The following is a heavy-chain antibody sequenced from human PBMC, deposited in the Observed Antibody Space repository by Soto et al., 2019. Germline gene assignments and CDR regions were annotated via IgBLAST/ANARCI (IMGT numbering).Heavy chain of an antibody. Sequence: GGSLRLSCAASGFSFSDYVMHWVRQAPGKGLEWVAVMWYHGRDLFYTDSVKGRFTINPDTSKNQFSLQLNSVTPEDTAVYYCASGGLLSSSWYWFDPWGQGTLVTVSS. CDR2: MWYHGRDL. CDR3: ASGGLLSSSWYWFDP. D-gene: IGHD6-13*01. J-gene: IGHJ5*02. CDR1: GFSFSDYV. V-gene: IGHV3-33*01.